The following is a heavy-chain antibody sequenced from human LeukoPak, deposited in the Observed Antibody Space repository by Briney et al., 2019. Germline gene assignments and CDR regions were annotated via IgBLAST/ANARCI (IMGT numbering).Heavy chain of an antibody. CDR1: GDSINSLDL. CDR3: ASSPYSSSSH. CDR2: MYLSGTT. V-gene: IGHV4-4*02. Sequence: PSETLSLTCAVSGDSINSLDLWSWVRQPPGKGLEWIGEMYLSGTTHSNPSVKSRVSISIDTSKNQFSLKLSSVTAADTAVYFCASSPYSSSSHWGQGTLVTVSS. D-gene: IGHD6-6*01. J-gene: IGHJ4*02.